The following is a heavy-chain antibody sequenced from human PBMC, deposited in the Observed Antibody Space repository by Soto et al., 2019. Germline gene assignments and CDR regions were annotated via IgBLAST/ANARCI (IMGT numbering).Heavy chain of an antibody. CDR2: ISYDGSNK. CDR3: AKTTADYYYGMDV. J-gene: IGHJ6*02. D-gene: IGHD4-4*01. Sequence: QVQLVESGGGVVQPGRSLRLSCAASGFTFSSYGMHWVRQAPGKGLEWVAVISYDGSNKYYADSVKGRFTISRDNSKNPLYLQMNSLRAEDTAVYYCAKTTADYYYGMDVWGQGTTVTVSS. V-gene: IGHV3-30*18. CDR1: GFTFSSYG.